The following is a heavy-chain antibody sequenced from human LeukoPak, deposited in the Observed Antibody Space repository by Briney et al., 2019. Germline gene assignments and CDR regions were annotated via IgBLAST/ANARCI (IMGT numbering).Heavy chain of an antibody. CDR2: IYYSGST. Sequence: SETLSLTCTVSGGSISSSSYYWGWIRQPPGKGLEWIGSIYYSGSTYYNPSLKSRVTISVDTSKNQFSLKLSSVTAADTAVYYCARIGGATGDAFDIWGQGTMVTVSS. V-gene: IGHV4-39*07. J-gene: IGHJ3*02. CDR1: GGSISSSSYY. CDR3: ARIGGATGDAFDI. D-gene: IGHD1-26*01.